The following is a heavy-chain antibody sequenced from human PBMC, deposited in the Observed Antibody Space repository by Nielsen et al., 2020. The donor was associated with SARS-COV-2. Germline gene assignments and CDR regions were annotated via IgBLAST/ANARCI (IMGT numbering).Heavy chain of an antibody. CDR3: ARGRSTYYDFWSGRGSWFDP. V-gene: IGHV4-4*02. CDR2: IYHSGST. D-gene: IGHD3-3*01. CDR1: GGSISSSNW. J-gene: IGHJ5*02. Sequence: SETLSLTCAVSGGSISSSNWWSWVRQPPGKGLEWIGEIYHSGSTNYNPSLKSRVTISVDKSKNQFSLKLSSVTAADTAVYYCARGRSTYYDFWSGRGSWFDPWGQGTLVTVSS.